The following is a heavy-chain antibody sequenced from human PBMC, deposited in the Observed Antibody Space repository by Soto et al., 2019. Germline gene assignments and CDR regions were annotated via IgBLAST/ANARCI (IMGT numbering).Heavy chain of an antibody. CDR3: AREAYDFWSGYYYYYMDV. V-gene: IGHV1-18*01. CDR2: INTSNDNT. J-gene: IGHJ6*03. CDR1: GYTFSNHG. Sequence: ASVKVSCKAAGYTFSNHGISWVRQDPGEGLEWVGWINTSNDNTNYAQKLQGRVTMTTDTSTSTAYMELRSLRSDDTAVYYCAREAYDFWSGYYYYYMDVWGKGTTVTVSS. D-gene: IGHD3-3*01.